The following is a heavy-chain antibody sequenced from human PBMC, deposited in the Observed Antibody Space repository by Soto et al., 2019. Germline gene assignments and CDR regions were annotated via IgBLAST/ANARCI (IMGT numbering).Heavy chain of an antibody. V-gene: IGHV2-5*02. J-gene: IGHJ4*02. D-gene: IGHD7-27*01. CDR3: ARTSVHWGSRGLVDY. CDR2: LYWDDDK. Sequence: QITLKESGPTLVKPTQTLTLTCTFSGFSLSTSGVGVGWIRQPPGKALEWLAFLYWDDDKRYSPSLKSRLTITKSSSHNQVLLTMTTMDPVETATYYCARTSVHWGSRGLVDYWGQGTLVTVAS. CDR1: GFSLSTSGVG.